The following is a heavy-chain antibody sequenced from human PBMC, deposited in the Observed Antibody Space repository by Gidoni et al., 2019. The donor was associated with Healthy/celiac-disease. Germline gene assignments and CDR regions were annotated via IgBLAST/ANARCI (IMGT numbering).Heavy chain of an antibody. CDR1: GFTVSIND. CDR3: ARGGEYYYGSGCLRGAFDI. Sequence: EVQMVESGGGFIQPGGSLRLSCAASGFTVSINDKSWVRQAPGQGLEWVSVIYSGGSTYYADSVKGRFTISRDNSKNTLYLQMNSLRAEDTAVYYCARGGEYYYGSGCLRGAFDIWGQGTMVTVSS. J-gene: IGHJ3*02. V-gene: IGHV3-53*01. CDR2: IYSGGST. D-gene: IGHD3-10*01.